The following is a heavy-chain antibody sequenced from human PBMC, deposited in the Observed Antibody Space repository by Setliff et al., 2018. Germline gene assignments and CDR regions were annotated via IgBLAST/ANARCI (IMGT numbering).Heavy chain of an antibody. CDR1: GHIFSSYG. CDR2: ISSYNDVT. V-gene: IGHV1-18*01. D-gene: IGHD2-15*01. Sequence: GASVKVSCKASGHIFSSYGISWVRQAPGQGLEWMGWISSYNDVTNYAQRFQGRVTLTTDTSTSAAYMELRTLRSDDTAVYYCAISTLSICSGGSCPNAFDVWGQGTMVTVSS. J-gene: IGHJ3*01. CDR3: AISTLSICSGGSCPNAFDV.